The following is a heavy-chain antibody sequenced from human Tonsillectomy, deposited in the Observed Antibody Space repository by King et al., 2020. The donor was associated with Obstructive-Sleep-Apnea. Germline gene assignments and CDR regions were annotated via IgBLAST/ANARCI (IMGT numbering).Heavy chain of an antibody. CDR2: LSHSGGRT. D-gene: IGHD3-10*01. CDR3: VKQDGWGSSTTPLDY. CDR1: GFTFSSNA. Sequence: EVQLVESGGDLVQPGGSLRLSCVASGFTFSSNAMTWVRQAPGKGLEWVSALSHSGGRTYYADSVKSRFTISRDNSKNTLYLQMNSLRAEDTAVYHCVKQDGWGSSTTPLDYWGQGTLVTVSS. V-gene: IGHV3-23*04. J-gene: IGHJ4*02.